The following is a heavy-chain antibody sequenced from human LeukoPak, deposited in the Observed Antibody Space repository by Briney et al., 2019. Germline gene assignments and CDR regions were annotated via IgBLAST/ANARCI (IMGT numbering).Heavy chain of an antibody. J-gene: IGHJ4*02. D-gene: IGHD5-24*01. CDR1: GFTFSSDS. CDR2: ISGSGGST. Sequence: GGSLRLSCAASGFTFSSDSMTWVRQAPGKGLEWVSTISGSGGSTFYADSVKGRFTISRDNSKNTLYLQMNSLRAEDTAVYYCAKEVDGYTNYWGQGTLVTVSS. V-gene: IGHV3-23*01. CDR3: AKEVDGYTNY.